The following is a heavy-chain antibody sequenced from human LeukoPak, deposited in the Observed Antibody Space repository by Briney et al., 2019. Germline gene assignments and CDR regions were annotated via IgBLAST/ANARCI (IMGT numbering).Heavy chain of an antibody. Sequence: PGGSLRLSCAASGFTFDDYAMHWVRQAPGKGLEWVAVISYDGSNKYYADSVKGRFTISRDNSKNTLYLQMNSLRAEDTAVYYCARVRGKGSGPFYFDYWGQGTLVTVSS. CDR2: ISYDGSNK. D-gene: IGHD6-19*01. CDR1: GFTFDDYA. J-gene: IGHJ4*02. V-gene: IGHV3-30-3*01. CDR3: ARVRGKGSGPFYFDY.